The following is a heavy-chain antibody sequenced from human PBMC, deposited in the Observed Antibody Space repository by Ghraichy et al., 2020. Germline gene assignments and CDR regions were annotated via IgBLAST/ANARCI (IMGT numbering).Heavy chain of an antibody. V-gene: IGHV3-74*03. D-gene: IGHD3-16*01. Sequence: SCVVSGFTFSNNWMHWVRQAPGKGLVWVSRIYSGASTTTYANSVEGRFTTSRDDARNTLYLQMNSLRAEDTAVYFCASTIYYDGSFDYWGQGTLVTVTS. CDR2: IYSGASTT. CDR3: ASTIYYDGSFDY. J-gene: IGHJ4*02. CDR1: GFTFSNNW.